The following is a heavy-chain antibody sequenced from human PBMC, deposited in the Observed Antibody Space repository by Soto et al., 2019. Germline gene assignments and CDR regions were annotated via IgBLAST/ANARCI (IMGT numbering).Heavy chain of an antibody. D-gene: IGHD3-22*01. CDR2: IIPIFGTA. V-gene: IGHV1-69*06. Sequence: ASVKVSCKASGGTFSSYAISWVRQAPGQGLDWMGGIIPIFGTANYAQKFQGRVTITADKSTSTAYMELSSLRSEDTAVYYCARDPSYYDSSGRGAFDIWGQGTMVTVSS. CDR1: GGTFSSYA. J-gene: IGHJ3*02. CDR3: ARDPSYYDSSGRGAFDI.